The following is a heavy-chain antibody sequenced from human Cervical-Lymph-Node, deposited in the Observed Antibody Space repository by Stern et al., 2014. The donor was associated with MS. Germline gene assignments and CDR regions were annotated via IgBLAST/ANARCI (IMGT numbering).Heavy chain of an antibody. CDR1: GGSVSSTNW. CDR3: ARERQQYCNSEGCSYWYFDL. V-gene: IGHV4-4*02. D-gene: IGHD2/OR15-2a*01. J-gene: IGHJ2*01. CDR2: IYHSGAS. Sequence: QVQLQESGPGLVKPSGTLSLTCAVSGGSVSSTNWWSWVRQSPGKGLEWIGNIYHSGASNHRPSLRSRVSISLDTSKTHLSLHLTSVTAADTAVYYCARERQQYCNSEGCSYWYFDLWGRGTLVTVSS.